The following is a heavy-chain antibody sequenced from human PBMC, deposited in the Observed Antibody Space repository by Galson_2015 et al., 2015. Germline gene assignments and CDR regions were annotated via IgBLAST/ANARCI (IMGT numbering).Heavy chain of an antibody. CDR3: ASRYCSGGRCYSGWFDP. D-gene: IGHD2-15*01. CDR1: GGPISSGVYS. CDR2: IYYSGNT. J-gene: IGHJ5*02. Sequence: PLSLTCTVSGGPISSGVYSWSWIRQFPGKGLEWIGYIYYSGNTHYNPSLRSRVTMSVDTSKNQFSLKLSSVTAADTAVYYCASRYCSGGRCYSGWFDPWGQGTLVTVSS. V-gene: IGHV4-31*03.